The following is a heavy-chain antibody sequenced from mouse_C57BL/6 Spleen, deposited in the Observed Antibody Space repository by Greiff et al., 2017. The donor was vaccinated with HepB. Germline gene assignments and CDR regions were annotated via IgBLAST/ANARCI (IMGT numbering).Heavy chain of an antibody. J-gene: IGHJ4*01. Sequence: VQLQQSGPELVKPGASVKISCKASGYAFSSSWMNWVKQRPGKGLEWIGRIYPGDGDTNYNGKFKGKATLTADKSSSTAYMQLSSLTSEDSAVYFCARSGTTMITTGYYYAMDYWGQGTSVTVSS. CDR2: IYPGDGDT. CDR3: ARSGTTMITTGYYYAMDY. CDR1: GYAFSSSW. D-gene: IGHD2-4*01. V-gene: IGHV1-82*01.